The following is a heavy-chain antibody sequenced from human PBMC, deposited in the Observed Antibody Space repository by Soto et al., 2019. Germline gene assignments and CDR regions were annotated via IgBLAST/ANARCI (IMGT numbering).Heavy chain of an antibody. CDR1: GYSFTSYW. V-gene: IGHV5-10-1*01. CDR3: ARHHYYGSGSYYNEPFLYRLDV. Sequence: GESLKISCKGSGYSFTSYWTSWVRQMPGKGLEWMGRIDPSDSYTNYSPSFQGHVTISADKSISTAYLQWSSLKASDTAMYYCARHHYYGSGSYYNEPFLYRLDVSGQGTTVTVSS. D-gene: IGHD3-10*01. CDR2: IDPSDSYT. J-gene: IGHJ6*02.